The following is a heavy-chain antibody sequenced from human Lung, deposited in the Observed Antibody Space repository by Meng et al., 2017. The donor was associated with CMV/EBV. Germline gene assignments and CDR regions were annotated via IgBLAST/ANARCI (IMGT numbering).Heavy chain of an antibody. CDR1: GFTFSSYA. CDR3: ARARSPTHFDY. Sequence: GGSLRLSCAASGFTFSSYAMSWVRQAPGKGLEWVSSIGTVGDTYSIGSVKGRFIISREDAKNSVYLQMNGLRDGDTGLYYCARARSPTHFDYWGQGALVTVSS. J-gene: IGHJ4*02. V-gene: IGHV3-13*01. CDR2: IGTVGDT.